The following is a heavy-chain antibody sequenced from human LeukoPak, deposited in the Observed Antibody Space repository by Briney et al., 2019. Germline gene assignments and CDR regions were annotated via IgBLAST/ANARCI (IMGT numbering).Heavy chain of an antibody. CDR1: GFTFSDYY. CDR2: ISSSGSNI. CDR3: AKRRRPLEGLFDY. D-gene: IGHD3/OR15-3a*01. J-gene: IGHJ4*02. V-gene: IGHV3-11*04. Sequence: GGSLRLSCAASGFTFSDYYMSWIRQAPGKGLEWVSYISSSGSNIYYADSVKGRFTISRDNSKNTLYLQMNSLRAEDTAVYYCAKRRRPLEGLFDYWGQGTLVTVSS.